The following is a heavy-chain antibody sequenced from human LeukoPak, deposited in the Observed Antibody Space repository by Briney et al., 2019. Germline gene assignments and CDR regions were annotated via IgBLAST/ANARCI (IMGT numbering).Heavy chain of an antibody. J-gene: IGHJ4*02. V-gene: IGHV3-23*01. CDR2: IFPTSREI. CDR3: ATCRQVMLPFES. Sequence: GGSLRLSCAASGFTFSSFAMIWVRQPPGKGLEWVSSIFPTSREIHYADSVRGRFTISRDNSKSTLSLQMNSLRAEDTAIYYCATCRQVMLPFESWGQGTLVTVSS. CDR1: GFTFSSFA. D-gene: IGHD2-8*01.